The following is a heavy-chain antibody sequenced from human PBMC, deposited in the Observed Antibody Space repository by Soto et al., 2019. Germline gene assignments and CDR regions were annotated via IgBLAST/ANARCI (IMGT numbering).Heavy chain of an antibody. J-gene: IGHJ4*02. Sequence: SQTLSLTCAIFGDSVSSNSAAWNWIRQSPSRGLEWLGRTYYRSQWYNDYAVSVKSRITINPDTSKNQFPLHLTSVTPEDTAVYYCARASSCSGGTCYDSDFDYWGQGTLVTVSS. CDR3: ARASSCSGGTCYDSDFDY. CDR2: TYYRSQWYN. D-gene: IGHD2-15*01. V-gene: IGHV6-1*01. CDR1: GDSVSSNSAA.